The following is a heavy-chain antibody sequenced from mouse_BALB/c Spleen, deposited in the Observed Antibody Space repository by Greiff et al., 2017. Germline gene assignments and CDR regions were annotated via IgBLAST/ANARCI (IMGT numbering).Heavy chain of an antibody. CDR3: ARRGLENYDVEPWFAY. J-gene: IGHJ3*01. CDR1: GYSITSDYA. V-gene: IGHV3-2*02. Sequence: VQLKESGPGLVKPSQSLSLTCTVTGYSITSDYAWNWIRQFPGNKLEWMGYISYSGSTSYNPSLKSRISITRDTSKNQFFLQLNSVTTEDTATYYCARRGLENYDVEPWFAYWGQGTLVTVSA. D-gene: IGHD2-4*01. CDR2: ISYSGST.